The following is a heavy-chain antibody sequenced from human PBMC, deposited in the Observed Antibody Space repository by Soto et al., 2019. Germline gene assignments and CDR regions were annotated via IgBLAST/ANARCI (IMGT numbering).Heavy chain of an antibody. CDR2: ISSSSTI. CDR3: ARSEQWLVSAFDI. J-gene: IGHJ3*02. D-gene: IGHD6-19*01. Sequence: GGSLRLSCAASGFTFRSYNMNWVRQAPGKGLEWVSYISSSSTIYYADSVKGRFTISRDNAKNSLYLQMNSLRAEDTAVYYCARSEQWLVSAFDIWGQGTMVTVSS. V-gene: IGHV3-48*01. CDR1: GFTFRSYN.